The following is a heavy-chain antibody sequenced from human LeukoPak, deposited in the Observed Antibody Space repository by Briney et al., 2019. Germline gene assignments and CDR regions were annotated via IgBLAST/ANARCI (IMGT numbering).Heavy chain of an antibody. CDR2: IYYSGST. V-gene: IGHV4-39*01. J-gene: IGHJ6*03. CDR1: GGSISSSSYY. Sequence: SETLSLTCTVSGGSISSSSYYWGWIRQPPGKGLEWIGSIYYSGSTYYNPSLKSRVTISVDTSKNQFSLKLSSVTAADTAVYYCARVQLFSYMDVWGKGTTVTVSS. D-gene: IGHD1-1*01. CDR3: ARVQLFSYMDV.